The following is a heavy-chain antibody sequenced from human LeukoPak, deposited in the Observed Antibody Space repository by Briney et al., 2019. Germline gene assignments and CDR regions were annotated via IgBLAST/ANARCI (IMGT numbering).Heavy chain of an antibody. Sequence: SQTLSLTCTVSGGSIGSGGYYWSWIRQHPGKGLEWIGEINHSGSTNYNPSLKSRVTISVDTSKNQFSLKLSSVTAADTAVYYCARVGTGTTYNWFDPWGQGTLVTVSS. D-gene: IGHD1-1*01. CDR1: GGSIGSGGYY. CDR3: ARVGTGTTYNWFDP. V-gene: IGHV4-31*03. J-gene: IGHJ5*02. CDR2: INHSGST.